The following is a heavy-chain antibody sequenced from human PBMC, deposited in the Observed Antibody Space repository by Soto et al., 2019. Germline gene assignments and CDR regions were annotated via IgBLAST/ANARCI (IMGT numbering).Heavy chain of an antibody. Sequence: ASVKVSCKASGYTFTSYGISWVRQAPGQGLEWMGWISAYNGNTNYAQKLQGRVTMTTDTSKNTAYMELRSLRSDDTAVYSCASVANYDFWSGSDNWFDPWGQGTLVTVSS. CDR2: ISAYNGNT. CDR1: GYTFTSYG. J-gene: IGHJ5*02. D-gene: IGHD3-3*01. V-gene: IGHV1-18*01. CDR3: ASVANYDFWSGSDNWFDP.